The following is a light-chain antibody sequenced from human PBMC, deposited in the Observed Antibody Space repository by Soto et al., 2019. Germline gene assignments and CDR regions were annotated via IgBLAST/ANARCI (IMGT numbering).Light chain of an antibody. J-gene: IGLJ3*02. CDR3: SSYAGSNNWV. V-gene: IGLV2-8*01. CDR1: SSDVGDYNY. Sequence: QSVLTQPPSASGSPGQSVTISCTGTSSDVGDYNYASWYQQHPGKAPKLMIYEVSKRPSGVPDRFSGSKSGNTASLTVSGLQAEDEADYYCSSYAGSNNWVFGGGTQLTVL. CDR2: EVS.